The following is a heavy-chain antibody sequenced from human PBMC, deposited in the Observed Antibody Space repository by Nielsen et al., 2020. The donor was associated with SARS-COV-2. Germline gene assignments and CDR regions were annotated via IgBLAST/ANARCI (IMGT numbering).Heavy chain of an antibody. CDR3: ARFTRYGGWFDP. J-gene: IGHJ5*02. D-gene: IGHD3-10*01. CDR2: IIPIFGTA. CDR1: GCTFSSYA. Sequence: SVKVSCKASGCTFSSYAISWVRQAPGQGLEWMGGIIPIFGTANYAQKFQGRVTITADESTSTAYMELSSLRSEDTAVYYCARFTRYGGWFDPWGQGTLVTVSS. V-gene: IGHV1-69*13.